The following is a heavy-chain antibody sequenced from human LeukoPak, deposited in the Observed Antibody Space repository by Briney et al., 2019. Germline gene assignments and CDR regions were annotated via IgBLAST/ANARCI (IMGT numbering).Heavy chain of an antibody. Sequence: GGSLRLSCAASGFTFSSYAMSWIRQAPGKGLEWVSYISSSGSTKYYADSVKGRFTISRDNAKNSYLQMNSLRAEDTAVYYCARDGHAYGRGSPHYWGQGTLVSVSS. CDR3: ARDGHAYGRGSPHY. V-gene: IGHV3-11*01. CDR2: ISSSGSTK. D-gene: IGHD3-10*01. J-gene: IGHJ4*02. CDR1: GFTFSSYA.